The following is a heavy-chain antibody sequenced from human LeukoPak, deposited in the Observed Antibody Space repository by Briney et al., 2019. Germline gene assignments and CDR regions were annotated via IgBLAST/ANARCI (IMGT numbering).Heavy chain of an antibody. Sequence: GASVKVSCKASGYTFTGYYMHWVRRAPGQGLEWMGWINPNSGGTNYAQKFQGRVTMTRDTSISTAYMELSRLRSDDTAVYYCARAYSSSWFPHYDFDYWGQGTLVTVSS. CDR1: GYTFTGYY. CDR3: ARAYSSSWFPHYDFDY. V-gene: IGHV1-2*02. J-gene: IGHJ4*02. D-gene: IGHD6-13*01. CDR2: INPNSGGT.